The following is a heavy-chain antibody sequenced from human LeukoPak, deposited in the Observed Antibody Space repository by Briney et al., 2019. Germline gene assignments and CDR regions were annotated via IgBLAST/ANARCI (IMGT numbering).Heavy chain of an antibody. D-gene: IGHD2-21*01. Sequence: GGSLRLSCAASGFTFDDYAMHWVRQAPGKGLEWVSYISSSSSTIYYADSVKGRFTISRDNAKNSLYLQMNSLRDEDTAVYYCARDPDPSYCGGDCYGMDVWGQGTTVTVSS. CDR2: ISSSSSTI. CDR1: GFTFDDYA. V-gene: IGHV3-48*02. CDR3: ARDPDPSYCGGDCYGMDV. J-gene: IGHJ6*02.